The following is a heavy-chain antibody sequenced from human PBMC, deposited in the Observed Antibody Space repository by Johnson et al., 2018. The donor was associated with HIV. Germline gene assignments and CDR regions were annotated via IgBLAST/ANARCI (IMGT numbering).Heavy chain of an antibody. Sequence: QVQLVESGGGLVKPGGSLRLSCAASGFTFSSYGMHWVRQAPGKGLEWVAFIRYDVSNKYYADSVNVRFTISRDNSKNTLYMQMNSLSADDTAVYYCAKDLRVFDWFNAYDAFDIWGQGTMVTVSS. CDR2: IRYDVSNK. CDR1: GFTFSSYG. D-gene: IGHD3-9*01. J-gene: IGHJ3*02. CDR3: AKDLRVFDWFNAYDAFDI. V-gene: IGHV3-30*02.